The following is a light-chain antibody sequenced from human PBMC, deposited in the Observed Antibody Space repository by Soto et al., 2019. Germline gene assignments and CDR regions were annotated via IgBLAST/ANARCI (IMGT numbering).Light chain of an antibody. CDR3: SSYAGSNNLV. CDR2: EVS. CDR1: SSDVGGYNY. V-gene: IGLV2-8*01. Sequence: QSVLTQPPSASGSPGQSVTISCTGTSSDVGGYNYVSWYQQHPGKAPKLMIYEVSKRPSGVPDRFSGSKSGNTASLTVSGLQAEDEADYYCSSYAGSNNLVFGGGTKLLVL. J-gene: IGLJ3*02.